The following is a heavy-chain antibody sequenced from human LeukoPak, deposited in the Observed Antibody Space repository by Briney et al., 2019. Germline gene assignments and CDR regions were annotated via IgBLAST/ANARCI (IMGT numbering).Heavy chain of an antibody. CDR2: ISYSGST. J-gene: IGHJ4*02. CDR3: VRVKSGSISDS. Sequence: SETLSLTCTVSGGSISSSNYYWGWIRQPPGKGLEWTASISYSGSTYYNPSVKSRVIISRDMSKNQFSLSLNSVTAADTAVYFCVRVKSGSISDSWGQGTLVTVSS. D-gene: IGHD1-26*01. V-gene: IGHV4-39*07. CDR1: GGSISSSNYY.